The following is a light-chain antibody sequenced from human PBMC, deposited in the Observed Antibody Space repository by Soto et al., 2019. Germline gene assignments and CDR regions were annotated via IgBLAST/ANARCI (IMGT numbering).Light chain of an antibody. Sequence: EMVLTQSPATLSLSPGERATFSCKASQSVGTRLACFQQKPGQAPMLLMYYASVRATGIPARFNGSGSGTDFSPAITRLLPQYLGMYYCQHRSKWHPWSFGLGTRVAI. J-gene: IGKJ1*01. V-gene: IGKV3-11*01. CDR2: YAS. CDR1: QSVGTR. CDR3: QHRSKWHPWS.